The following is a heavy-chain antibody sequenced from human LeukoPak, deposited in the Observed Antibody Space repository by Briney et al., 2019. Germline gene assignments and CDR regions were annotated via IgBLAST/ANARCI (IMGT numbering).Heavy chain of an antibody. Sequence: GGSLRLSCAASGFTLSSYWMSWVRQAPGKGLEWVANIKQDGSEKYYVDSGKGRFTISRDNAENSLFLQMNSLRVEDTAVYYCARVPRWGGWDNFDYWGQGTLVTVSS. V-gene: IGHV3-7*01. D-gene: IGHD6-19*01. CDR1: GFTLSSYW. J-gene: IGHJ4*02. CDR2: IKQDGSEK. CDR3: ARVPRWGGWDNFDY.